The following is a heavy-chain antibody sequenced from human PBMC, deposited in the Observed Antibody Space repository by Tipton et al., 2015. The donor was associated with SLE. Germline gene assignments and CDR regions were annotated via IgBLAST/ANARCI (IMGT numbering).Heavy chain of an antibody. CDR2: VNHSGST. CDR1: GGSFSGYY. D-gene: IGHD7-27*01. V-gene: IGHV4-34*01. CDR3: ARDTGVDIDY. J-gene: IGHJ4*02. Sequence: TLSLTCAVYGGSFSGYYWNWIRQAPGKGLEWIGEVNHSGSTNYNPSLKSRVTISVDASKNQLSLNLSSVTAADTALYYCARDTGVDIDYWGQGTPVAVSS.